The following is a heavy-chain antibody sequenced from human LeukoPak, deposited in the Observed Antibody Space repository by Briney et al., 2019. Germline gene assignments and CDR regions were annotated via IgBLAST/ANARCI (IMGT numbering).Heavy chain of an antibody. D-gene: IGHD6-13*01. Sequence: PGGSLRLSCAASGFTFISNAMSWVRQAPGKGLEWVSYISGSGGSTYYADSVKGRFTISRDNAKNSLYLQMNSLRAEDTAVYYCARLAAAGTFWFDPWGQGTLVTVSS. CDR3: ARLAAAGTFWFDP. J-gene: IGHJ5*02. V-gene: IGHV3-23*01. CDR1: GFTFISNA. CDR2: ISGSGGST.